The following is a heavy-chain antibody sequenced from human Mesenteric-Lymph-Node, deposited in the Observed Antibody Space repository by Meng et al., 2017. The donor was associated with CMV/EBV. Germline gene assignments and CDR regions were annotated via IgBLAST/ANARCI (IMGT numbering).Heavy chain of an antibody. J-gene: IGHJ4*02. CDR2: INSDGSGT. V-gene: IGHV3-74*01. CDR3: SGTNYDFRY. D-gene: IGHD3-3*01. CDR1: GFTFSNYW. Sequence: GESLKISCAASGFTFSNYWMHWVRQVPGKGLEWVSRINSDGSGTIYADFVKGRFTMSRDNAKNTLYLQMNSLRAEDTAVYYCSGTNYDFRYWGQGTLVTVSS.